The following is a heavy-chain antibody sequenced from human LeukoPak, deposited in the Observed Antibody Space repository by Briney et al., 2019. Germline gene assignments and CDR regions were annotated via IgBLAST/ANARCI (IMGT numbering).Heavy chain of an antibody. CDR2: IYYSGST. V-gene: IGHV4-59*12. D-gene: IGHD2-2*01. CDR1: GGSISRYY. J-gene: IGHJ5*02. CDR3: AKVCGSSCYFPES. Sequence: SETLSLTCIVSGGSISRYYWNWIRQPPGKGLEWIGYIYYSGSTNYNPSLKSRVTISIDTSKNQLSLKLNSVTAEDTAMYYCAKVCGSSCYFPESWGQGTLVTVSS.